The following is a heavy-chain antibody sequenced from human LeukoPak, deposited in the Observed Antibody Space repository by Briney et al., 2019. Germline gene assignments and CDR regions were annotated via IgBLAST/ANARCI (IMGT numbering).Heavy chain of an antibody. Sequence: GGSLRLSCAASGFTFSNYWMSWVRQAPGKGLEWVANIKQDGSEKYYVDSVKGRFTNSRDNAKNSLYPQMNSLRAEDTAVYYCARDGYSGYDEYDYWGQGTLVTVSS. CDR2: IKQDGSEK. V-gene: IGHV3-7*01. D-gene: IGHD5-12*01. CDR1: GFTFSNYW. J-gene: IGHJ4*02. CDR3: ARDGYSGYDEYDY.